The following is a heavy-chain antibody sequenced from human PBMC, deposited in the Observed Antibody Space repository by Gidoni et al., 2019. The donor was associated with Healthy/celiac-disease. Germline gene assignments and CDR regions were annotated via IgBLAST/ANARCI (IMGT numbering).Heavy chain of an antibody. CDR1: GFTCSSYA. D-gene: IGHD1-26*01. CDR2: ISGSGGSP. J-gene: IGHJ4*02. V-gene: IGHV3-23*01. Sequence: EVQLLESGGGLVQPGGSLRLSCVASGFTCSSYAMSWVRQAPGKGLEWVSAISGSGGSPYYADSVKGRFTISRDNSKNTLYLQMSSLRADDTAVYYCAKDRGGSYFGPKDYWGQGTLVTVSA. CDR3: AKDRGGSYFGPKDY.